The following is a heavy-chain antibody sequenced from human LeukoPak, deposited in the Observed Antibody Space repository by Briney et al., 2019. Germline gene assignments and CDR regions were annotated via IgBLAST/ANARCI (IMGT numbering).Heavy chain of an antibody. Sequence: SETLSLTCTVSGYSISSGYYWGWIRQPPGKGLEWIGSIYHSGSTYYNPSLKSRVTISVDTSKNQFSLKLSSVTAADTAVYYCARAGIRPTSIAVAGTVYFQHWGQGTLVTVSS. CDR3: ARAGIRPTSIAVAGTVYFQH. D-gene: IGHD6-19*01. CDR2: IYHSGST. J-gene: IGHJ1*01. CDR1: GYSISSGYY. V-gene: IGHV4-38-2*02.